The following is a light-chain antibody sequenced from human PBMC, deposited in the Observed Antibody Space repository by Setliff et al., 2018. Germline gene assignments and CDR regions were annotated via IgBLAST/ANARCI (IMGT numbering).Light chain of an antibody. CDR1: SSDVGAYTL. CDR2: DVS. Sequence: QSVLTQPASVSGSPGQSITISCTGTSSDVGAYTLVSWYQQHPGKAPKVLIFDVSKRPSGVSNRFSGSKSGNSASLTISGLQAEDEADYYCCSYAGDFILVFGGGTKVT. V-gene: IGLV2-23*02. CDR3: CSYAGDFILV. J-gene: IGLJ3*02.